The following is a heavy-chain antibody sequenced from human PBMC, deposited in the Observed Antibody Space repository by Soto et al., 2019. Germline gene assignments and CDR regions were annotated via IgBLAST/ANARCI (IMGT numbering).Heavy chain of an antibody. D-gene: IGHD4-17*01. CDR1: GYTFTNFG. J-gene: IGHJ4*02. V-gene: IGHV1-18*01. Sequence: QVQLVQSGAEVKKPGASVKVSCQTSGYTFTNFGVSWVRQAPGQGLEWVGWISTYNDDTKYAQKVQDRVTMTTDTSTSTADMELRSLRSDDTAVSYCARGDCGDYDYWGQGTLVTVS. CDR2: ISTYNDDT. CDR3: ARGDCGDYDY.